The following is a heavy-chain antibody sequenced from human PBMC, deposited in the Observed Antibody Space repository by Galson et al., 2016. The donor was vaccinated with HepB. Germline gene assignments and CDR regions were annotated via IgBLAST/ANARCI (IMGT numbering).Heavy chain of an antibody. CDR3: ARGHCNDGSCYSGHAFDI. D-gene: IGHD2-15*01. CDR2: IYPGDSDA. Sequence: QSGAEVKKPGESLKISCKGSEYSFTSYWIGWVRQIPGKGLEWMGIIYPGDSDARYSPSFQGQVTISADKSISTAYLQWSSLKASDTAMYYCARGHCNDGSCYSGHAFDIWGQGTMVTVSS. CDR1: EYSFTSYW. V-gene: IGHV5-51*01. J-gene: IGHJ3*02.